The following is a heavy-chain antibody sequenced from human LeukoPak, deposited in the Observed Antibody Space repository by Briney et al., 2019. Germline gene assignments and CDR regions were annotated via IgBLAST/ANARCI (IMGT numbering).Heavy chain of an antibody. CDR1: GFTFSSYA. V-gene: IGHV3-23*01. CDR2: ISGSGGST. CDR3: ARGKHSGDHY. D-gene: IGHD5-24*01. Sequence: GGSLRLSCAASGFTFSSYAMSWVRQAPGKGLGWVSAISGSGGSTYYADSVKGRFTISRDNSKNTLYLQMNSLRAEDTAVYYCARGKHSGDHYWGQGTLVTVSS. J-gene: IGHJ4*02.